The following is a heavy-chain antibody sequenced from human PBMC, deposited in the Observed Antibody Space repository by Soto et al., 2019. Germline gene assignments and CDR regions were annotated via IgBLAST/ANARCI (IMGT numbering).Heavy chain of an antibody. CDR2: ISSTSVYM. CDR1: GFTFSTYN. CDR3: ARGWLRAPWMY. J-gene: IGHJ4*02. Sequence: EVQLVESGGGLVKPGGSLRLSCAASGFTFSTYNMNWVRQAPGKGLEWVASISSTSVYMYYANSLKGRFTISRANAKSALYRQVNSRGAEDAAVSCCARGWLRAPWMYWGQGTLVTVSS. V-gene: IGHV3-21*01. D-gene: IGHD5-12*01.